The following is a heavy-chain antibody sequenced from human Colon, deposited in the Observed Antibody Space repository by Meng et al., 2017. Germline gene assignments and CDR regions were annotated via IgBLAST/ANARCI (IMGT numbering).Heavy chain of an antibody. Sequence: GGSLRLSCAASGFPFSSYSMNWVRQAPGKGLEWVSSISSSSSYIYYADSVKGRCTISRDNAKNSLYLQMNSLRAEDTAVYYCARDPSPVKNYYDSSGHDYWGQGTQVTVSS. CDR1: GFPFSSYS. J-gene: IGHJ4*03. CDR3: ARDPSPVKNYYDSSGHDY. V-gene: IGHV3-21*01. CDR2: ISSSSSYI. D-gene: IGHD3-22*01.